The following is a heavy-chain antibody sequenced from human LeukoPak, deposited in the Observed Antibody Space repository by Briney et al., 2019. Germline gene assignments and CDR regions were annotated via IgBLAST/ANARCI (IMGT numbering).Heavy chain of an antibody. J-gene: IGHJ4*02. V-gene: IGHV3-7*01. CDR3: ARTDLGYCSGGSCYGPFFNY. D-gene: IGHD2-15*01. CDR2: IKQDGSEK. CDR1: RFTFSSYG. Sequence: GGSLRLSCAASRFTFSSYGMSWVRQAPGKGLEWVANIKQDGSEKYYVDSVKGRFTISRDNAKNSLYLQMNSLRAEDTAVYYCARTDLGYCSGGSCYGPFFNYWGQGTLVTVSS.